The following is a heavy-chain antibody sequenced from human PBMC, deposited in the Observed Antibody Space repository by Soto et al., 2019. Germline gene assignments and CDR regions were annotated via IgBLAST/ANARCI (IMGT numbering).Heavy chain of an antibody. D-gene: IGHD4-17*01. CDR1: GVSISSGGYY. CDR2: IYYSGST. CDR3: ARGPEARVTAFDF. V-gene: IGHV4-31*03. Sequence: SETLSLTCTVSGVSISSGGYYWSWIRQRPGKGLEWIGYIYYSGSTYYNPSLKSRVTISVDTSKNQFSLKLSSVTAADTAVYYCARGPEARVTAFDFWGLGTLVPVSS. J-gene: IGHJ4*02.